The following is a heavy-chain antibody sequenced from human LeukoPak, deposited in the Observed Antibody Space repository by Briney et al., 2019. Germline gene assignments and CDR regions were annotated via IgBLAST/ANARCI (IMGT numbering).Heavy chain of an antibody. D-gene: IGHD3-10*01. V-gene: IGHV3-23*01. J-gene: IGHJ4*02. CDR2: IADNGVNT. Sequence: TGGSLRLSCAASGFSFSTYAMSWVRQAPGKGLEWVSGIADNGVNTYYADSVKGRFAISRDNSKNTLSLQMNSLRAEDTAVYYCARNSRYYYNSGSYYRSYEKFYFDYWGQGTLVTVSS. CDR3: ARNSRYYYNSGSYYRSYEKFYFDY. CDR1: GFSFSTYA.